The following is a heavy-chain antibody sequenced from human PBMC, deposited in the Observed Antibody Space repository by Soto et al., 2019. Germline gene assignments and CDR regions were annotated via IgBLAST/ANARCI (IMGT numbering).Heavy chain of an antibody. D-gene: IGHD3-10*01. V-gene: IGHV1-3*01. J-gene: IGHJ5*02. Sequence: QVQLVQSGAEVKKPGASVKVSCKASGYTFTSYAMHWVRQAPGQRLEWMGWINAGNGNTKYSQKFQGRVTITRDTSASTAYMELSSLRSEDTAVYYCARERGWDGSGSYDWFDPWGQGTLVTVSS. CDR1: GYTFTSYA. CDR3: ARERGWDGSGSYDWFDP. CDR2: INAGNGNT.